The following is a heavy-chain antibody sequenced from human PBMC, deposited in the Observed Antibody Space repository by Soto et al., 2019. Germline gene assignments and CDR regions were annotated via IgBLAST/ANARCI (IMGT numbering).Heavy chain of an antibody. V-gene: IGHV1-18*01. CDR1: GYAFSNFG. CDR2: ISAYNGNT. CDR3: ARDLGYSSGPHDY. J-gene: IGHJ4*02. D-gene: IGHD5-18*01. Sequence: ASVKVSCKASGYAFSNFGITWVRQAPGQGLEWMGWISAYNGNTDYAQKLQGRVTMTTDTSTSTAYMELRSLRSDDTAVYYCARDLGYSSGPHDYWGQGTLVTVSS.